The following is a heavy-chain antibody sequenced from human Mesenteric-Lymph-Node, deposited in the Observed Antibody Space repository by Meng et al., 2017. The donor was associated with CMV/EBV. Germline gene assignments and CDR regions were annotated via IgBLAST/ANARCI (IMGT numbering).Heavy chain of an antibody. CDR1: GYRFTNYY. J-gene: IGHJ4*02. CDR3: ARGINGLAVPVAIWYLDY. Sequence: ASVQVSCKTSGYRFTNYYIHWVRQAPGQGLEWLGIIDPISATTNYAQKCQDRVTVTRDTSTTSVSLELSSLRSEDTSVYYCARGINGLAVPVAIWYLDYWGQGTMVTVSS. D-gene: IGHD1-14*01. V-gene: IGHV1-46*01. CDR2: IDPISATT.